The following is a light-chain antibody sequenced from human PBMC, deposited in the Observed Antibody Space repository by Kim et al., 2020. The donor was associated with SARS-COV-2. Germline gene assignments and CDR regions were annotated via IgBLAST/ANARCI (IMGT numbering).Light chain of an antibody. CDR1: SGYSNYK. V-gene: IGLV9-49*01. CDR2: VGTGGIVG. Sequence: CHLGSGYSNYKVDWYQQRPGKGPRFVMRVGTGGIVGSKGGGIPDRFSVLGSGLNRYLTIKNIQEEDESDYHCGADHGSGSNFVCVFGGGTQLTVL. J-gene: IGLJ3*02. CDR3: GADHGSGSNFVCV.